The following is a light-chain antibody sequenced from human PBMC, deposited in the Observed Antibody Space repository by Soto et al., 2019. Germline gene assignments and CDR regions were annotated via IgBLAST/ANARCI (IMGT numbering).Light chain of an antibody. J-gene: IGKJ2*01. CDR3: QQYYSTPMYT. CDR2: WAS. CDR1: QSVLYSSNSKNY. V-gene: IGKV4-1*01. Sequence: DIVMTQSPDSLAVSLGERATINCKSRQSVLYSSNSKNYIAWYQQKPGQPPKLLIYWASTRESGVPDRFSGSGSGTDFTLTISSLQAEDVAVYYCQQYYSTPMYTFGQGTKLEIK.